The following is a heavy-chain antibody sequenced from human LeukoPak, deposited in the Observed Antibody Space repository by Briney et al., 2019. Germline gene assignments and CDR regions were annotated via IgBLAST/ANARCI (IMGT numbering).Heavy chain of an antibody. CDR2: IYYSGST. D-gene: IGHD6-13*01. J-gene: IGHJ5*02. CDR1: GVSISSYY. V-gene: IGHV4-59*01. CDR3: ARAPYSSSWSVTWFDP. Sequence: SETLSLTCSVSGVSISSYYWSWIRQPPGKGLEWNGYIYYSGSTNYNSSLKSRVTISVGTSKNQFSLKLSSVTAADTAVYYCARAPYSSSWSVTWFDPWGQGTLVTVSS.